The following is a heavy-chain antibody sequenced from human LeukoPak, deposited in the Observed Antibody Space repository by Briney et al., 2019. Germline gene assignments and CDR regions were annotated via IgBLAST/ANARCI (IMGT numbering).Heavy chain of an antibody. CDR3: ARGSVVTPFDY. J-gene: IGHJ4*02. V-gene: IGHV4-30-2*01. Sequence: PSQTLSLTCTVSGGSISSGGYYWSWIRQPPGKGLEWIGYIYHSGSTYYNPSLKSRVTISVDTSKNQFSLKLSSVTAADTAVYYCARGSVVTPFDYWGQGTLVTVSS. CDR2: IYHSGST. CDR1: GGSISSGGYY. D-gene: IGHD4-23*01.